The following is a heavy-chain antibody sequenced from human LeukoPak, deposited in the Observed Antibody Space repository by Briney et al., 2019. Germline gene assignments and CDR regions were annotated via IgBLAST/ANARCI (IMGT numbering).Heavy chain of an antibody. CDR2: IYYSGST. D-gene: IGHD6-13*01. J-gene: IGHJ4*02. CDR3: ARHFAGSSSWLYYFDY. V-gene: IGHV4-39*01. Sequence: SETLSLTCTVSGGSISSSSYYCSWIRQPPGKGLEWIGSIYYSGSTYYNPSLKSRVTISVDTSKNQFSLKLSSVAAADTAVYYCARHFAGSSSWLYYFDYWGQGTLVTVSS. CDR1: GGSISSSSYY.